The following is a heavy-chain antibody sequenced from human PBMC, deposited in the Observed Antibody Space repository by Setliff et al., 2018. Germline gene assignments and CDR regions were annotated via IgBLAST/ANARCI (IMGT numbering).Heavy chain of an antibody. V-gene: IGHV4-4*07. CDR2: IHPSGST. J-gene: IGHJ4*02. Sequence: SETLSLTCTVSGDSISNYYWNWIRQPAGKGLEWIGRIHPSGSTNYNPSLKSRVTISVDTSKNQFSLRLSSVTAADTAVYYCAKEGYYDHFGYYHYYFDFWGQGTLVTVSS. CDR3: AKEGYYDHFGYYHYYFDF. D-gene: IGHD3-22*01. CDR1: GDSISNYY.